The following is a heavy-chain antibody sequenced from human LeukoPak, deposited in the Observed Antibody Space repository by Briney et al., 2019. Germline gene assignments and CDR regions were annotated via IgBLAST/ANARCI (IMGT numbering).Heavy chain of an antibody. CDR1: GFSFSNYD. Sequence: PGGSLRLSCAASGFSFSNYDIHWVRQAPGKGLEWVARIRYDGSKKYFADSVEGRFTISRDNAKNSLYLQMNSLRAEDTAVYYCARPYRQLVERVVPADYWGQGTLVTVSS. D-gene: IGHD6-13*01. J-gene: IGHJ4*02. V-gene: IGHV3-33*01. CDR2: IRYDGSKK. CDR3: ARPYRQLVERVVPADY.